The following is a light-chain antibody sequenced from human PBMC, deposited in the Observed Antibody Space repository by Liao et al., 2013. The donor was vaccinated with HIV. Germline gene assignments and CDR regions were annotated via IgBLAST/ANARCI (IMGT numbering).Light chain of an antibody. J-gene: IGLJ3*02. V-gene: IGLV3-21*01. Sequence: SYELTQPPSVSVAPGKTARITCGGNNIGSKSVHWYQQKPGQAPVLVIYYDSDRPSGIPERFSGSNSGNTATLTISRVEAGDEADYYCQVWDKQWSNEWTVFGG. CDR1: NIGSKS. CDR2: YDS. CDR3: QVWDKQWSNEWTV.